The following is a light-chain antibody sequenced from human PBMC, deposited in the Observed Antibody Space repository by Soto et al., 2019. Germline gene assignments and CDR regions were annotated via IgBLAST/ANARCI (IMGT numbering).Light chain of an antibody. V-gene: IGLV2-23*01. Sequence: QSALTQPASVSGSPGQSITISCTGTSSDVGYYNLVSWYQQYPGKAPKLMIYEGSKRPSGVSDRFSGSKSGNTASLTISGLQAEDEADYRCCSFAHINPLVFDGGTKLTVL. J-gene: IGLJ3*02. CDR1: SSDVGYYNL. CDR3: CSFAHINPLV. CDR2: EGS.